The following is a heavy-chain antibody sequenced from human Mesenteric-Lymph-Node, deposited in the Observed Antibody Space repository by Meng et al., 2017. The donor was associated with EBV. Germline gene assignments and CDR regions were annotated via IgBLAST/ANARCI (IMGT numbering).Heavy chain of an antibody. D-gene: IGHD5/OR15-5a*01. V-gene: IGHV1-46*01. Sequence: QAQWVQSGAEVKKPGASVKVSCKESGYTFTSNYIHWVRQAPGQGPEWMGLINPSSGGTSYAQKFQGRVTMTRDTSTSTVYMEVISLRSDDTAVYYCTRVVYREFDPWGQGTLVTVSS. CDR2: INPSSGGT. CDR1: GYTFTSNY. J-gene: IGHJ5*02. CDR3: TRVVYREFDP.